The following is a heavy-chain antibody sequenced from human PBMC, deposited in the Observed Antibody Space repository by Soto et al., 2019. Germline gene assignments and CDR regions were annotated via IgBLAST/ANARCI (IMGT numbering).Heavy chain of an antibody. D-gene: IGHD3-3*01. CDR1: GGTFSSYA. J-gene: IGHJ4*02. CDR2: IIPIFGTA. Sequence: SVKVSCKASGGTFSSYAISWVRQAPGQGLEWMGGIIPIFGTANYAQKFQGRVTITADKSTSTAYMELSSLRSEDTAVYYCARAPSSLGVVITYYFDYWXQGTLVTVSS. CDR3: ARAPSSLGVVITYYFDY. V-gene: IGHV1-69*06.